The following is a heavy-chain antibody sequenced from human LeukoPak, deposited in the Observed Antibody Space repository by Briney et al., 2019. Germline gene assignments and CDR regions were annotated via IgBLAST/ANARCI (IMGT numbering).Heavy chain of an antibody. Sequence: SETLSLTCTVSGGSISSYSWSWIRQPPGKGLEWVGYIYYSGSTNYNPSLKSRVTISVDTSKNQFSLKLSSVTAADTAVYYCARGGGRTATGNNYGMDVWGKGTTVTVSS. V-gene: IGHV4-59*01. CDR1: GGSISSYS. CDR2: IYYSGST. J-gene: IGHJ6*04. CDR3: ARGGGRTATGNNYGMDV. D-gene: IGHD1-1*01.